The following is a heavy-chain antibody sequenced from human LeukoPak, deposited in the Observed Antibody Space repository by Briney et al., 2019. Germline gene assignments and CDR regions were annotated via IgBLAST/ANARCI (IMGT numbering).Heavy chain of an antibody. D-gene: IGHD5-12*01. CDR2: ISSSSSYI. V-gene: IGHV3-21*01. Sequence: GGSLRLSCAASGFAFSSYWMSWVRQAPGKGLEWVSSISSSSSYIYYADSVKGRFTISRDNAKNSLYLQMNSLRAEDTAVYYCAKDQDSGYGGYYTEYYMDVWGKGTTVTISS. CDR3: AKDQDSGYGGYYTEYYMDV. CDR1: GFAFSSYW. J-gene: IGHJ6*03.